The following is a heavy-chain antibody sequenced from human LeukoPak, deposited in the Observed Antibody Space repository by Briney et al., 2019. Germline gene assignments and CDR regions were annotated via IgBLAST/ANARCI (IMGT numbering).Heavy chain of an antibody. CDR2: IYPRDGST. V-gene: IGHV1-46*01. CDR1: GYSFTSNY. CDR3: ARDQEGFDY. J-gene: IGHJ4*02. Sequence: ASVRVSCKASGYSFTSNYIHWVRQAPGQGLEWMGMIYPRDGSTSYAQRFQDRVTVTRDTSTSTVHMELSGLRSEDTAVYYCARDQEGFDYWGQGTQVTVSS.